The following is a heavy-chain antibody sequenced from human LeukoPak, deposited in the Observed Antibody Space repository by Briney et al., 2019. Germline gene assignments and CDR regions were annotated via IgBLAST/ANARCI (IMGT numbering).Heavy chain of an antibody. CDR1: GGSISSSSYY. CDR3: ARRRIAAVDDAFDI. Sequence: SETLSLTCTVSGGSISSSSYYWGWIRQPPGKGLEWIGSIYYSGSTYYIPSLKSRVTISVDTSKNQFSLKLSSMTAADTAVYYCARRRIAAVDDAFDIWGQGTMVTVSS. J-gene: IGHJ3*02. CDR2: IYYSGST. V-gene: IGHV4-39*01. D-gene: IGHD6-13*01.